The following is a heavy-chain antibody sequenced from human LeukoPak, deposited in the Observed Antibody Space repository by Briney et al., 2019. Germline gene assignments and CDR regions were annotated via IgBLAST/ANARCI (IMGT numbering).Heavy chain of an antibody. CDR3: ERVGSDRNVFDI. CDR1: VFTFSSYA. V-gene: IGHV3-30-3*01. J-gene: IGHJ3*02. CDR2: ISYDGSNK. Sequence: PGGPLRLSCAACVFTFSSYAMHCLPESPDEALEGVAVISYDGSNKYYADSVKGRFTIYRDNSKNTLYLKVNSLRVEDRAVYYCERVGSDRNVFDIWGQGTMVTVSS. D-gene: IGHD1-14*01.